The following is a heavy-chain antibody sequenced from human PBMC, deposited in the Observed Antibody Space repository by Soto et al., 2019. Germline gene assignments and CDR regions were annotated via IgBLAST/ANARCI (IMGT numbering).Heavy chain of an antibody. V-gene: IGHV3-64*04. D-gene: IGHD1-1*01. Sequence: GGSLRLSCSTSGFRFNSFAIHWVRQAPGKGLEYVSAINANGGSTYFADSVKGRFTISRDASRNNVFREMKSLSPEDTAVYHFAKGRTGELYFDAMDVWGQGTTVTVSS. CDR2: INANGGST. CDR1: GFRFNSFA. J-gene: IGHJ6*02. CDR3: AKGRTGELYFDAMDV.